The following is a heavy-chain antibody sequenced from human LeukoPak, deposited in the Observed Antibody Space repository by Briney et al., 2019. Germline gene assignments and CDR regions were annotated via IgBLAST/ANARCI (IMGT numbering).Heavy chain of an antibody. Sequence: SSETLSLTCAVYGGSCSGYYWSWIRQPPGKGLEWIGEINHSGSTNYNPSLKSRVTISVDTSKNQFSLKRSLVTAADTAVYYCARGPRAPNRGYSYGFDYWGQGTLITVSS. CDR1: GGSCSGYY. D-gene: IGHD5-18*01. J-gene: IGHJ4*02. V-gene: IGHV4-34*01. CDR3: ARGPRAPNRGYSYGFDY. CDR2: INHSGST.